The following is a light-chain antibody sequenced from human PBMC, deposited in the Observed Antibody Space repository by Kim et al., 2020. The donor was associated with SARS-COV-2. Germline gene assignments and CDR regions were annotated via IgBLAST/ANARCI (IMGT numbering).Light chain of an antibody. J-gene: IGKJ1*01. CDR1: QSITNTF. CDR2: GAS. CDR3: QQYASSSQT. V-gene: IGKV3-20*01. Sequence: SPGERATLSCRATQSITNTFLAWYQQKPGQAPRLLIFGASRRATGIQDRFSGSGSGTDFTLTISRLEPEDFALYYCQQYASSSQTFGQGTNVEVK.